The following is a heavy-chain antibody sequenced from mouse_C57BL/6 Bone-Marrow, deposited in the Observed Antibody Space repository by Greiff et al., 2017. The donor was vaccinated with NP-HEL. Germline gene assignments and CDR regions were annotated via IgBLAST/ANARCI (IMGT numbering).Heavy chain of an antibody. V-gene: IGHV1-18*01. D-gene: IGHD3-2*02. CDR1: GYTFTDYN. Sequence: EVQLQQSGPELVKPGASVKIPCKASGYTFTDYNMDWVKQSHGKSLEWIGDINPNNGGTIYNQKFKGKATLTVDKSSSTVYMELRSLTSEDTAVYYCARRGQLRLWFAYWGQGTLVTVSA. J-gene: IGHJ3*01. CDR2: INPNNGGT. CDR3: ARRGQLRLWFAY.